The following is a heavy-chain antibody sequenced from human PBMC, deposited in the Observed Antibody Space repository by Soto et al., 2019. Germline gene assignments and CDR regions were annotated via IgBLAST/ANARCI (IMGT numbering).Heavy chain of an antibody. CDR2: IYYSGST. CDR1: GGSIISYY. Sequence: SETLSLTCTVSGGSIISYYWSWSRQPPGKGLEWIGYIYYSGSTNYNPSLKSRVTISVDTSKNQFSLKLSSVTAADTAVYYCARLVGATPGLDYYYGMDVWGQGTTVTVSS. J-gene: IGHJ6*02. CDR3: ARLVGATPGLDYYYGMDV. D-gene: IGHD1-26*01. V-gene: IGHV4-59*01.